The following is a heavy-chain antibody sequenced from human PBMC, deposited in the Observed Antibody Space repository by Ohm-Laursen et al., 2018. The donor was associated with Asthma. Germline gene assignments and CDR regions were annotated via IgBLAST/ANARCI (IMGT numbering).Heavy chain of an antibody. V-gene: IGHV4-31*03. CDR2: IYYSGST. CDR3: VREDFDWPPGYCDY. Sequence: TLSLTYTVSGGSISSGSYYWSWIRQHPGKGLEWIGYIYYSGSTYYNPSLKSRVTISIDTSKNQFSLKLSSVTAADTAVYYCVREDFDWPPGYCDYWGQGTLVTVSS. CDR1: GGSISSGSYY. J-gene: IGHJ4*02. D-gene: IGHD3-9*01.